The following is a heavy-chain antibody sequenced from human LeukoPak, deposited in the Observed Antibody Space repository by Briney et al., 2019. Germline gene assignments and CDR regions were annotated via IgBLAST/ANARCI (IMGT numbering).Heavy chain of an antibody. Sequence: GGSLRLSCAASGVTFSSFWMHWVRQAPGKGLVWVSRINSDGSTTNYADSVKGRFTISRDNAKNALYLQMNSLRAEDTAAYYCAAPRGYSAYDLDYWGQGTLVTVSS. V-gene: IGHV3-74*01. CDR1: GVTFSSFW. CDR3: AAPRGYSAYDLDY. J-gene: IGHJ4*02. D-gene: IGHD5-12*01. CDR2: INSDGSTT.